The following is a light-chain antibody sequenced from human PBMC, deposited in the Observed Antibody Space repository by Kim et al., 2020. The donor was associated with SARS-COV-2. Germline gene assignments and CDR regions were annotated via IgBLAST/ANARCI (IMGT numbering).Light chain of an antibody. CDR3: NSRDTNDNVV. CDR1: SLRSYY. Sequence: SSELTQDPAVSVALGQTVRITCQGDSLRSYYATWYQQKPGQATILVIYGKNNRPSGIPDRFSGSSSGNTASLTNTGTQAGDEADYYCNSRDTNDNVVFGGGTQLTVL. J-gene: IGLJ2*01. CDR2: GKN. V-gene: IGLV3-19*01.